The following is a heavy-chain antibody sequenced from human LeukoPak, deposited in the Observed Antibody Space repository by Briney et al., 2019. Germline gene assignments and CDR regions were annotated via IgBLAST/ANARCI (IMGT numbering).Heavy chain of an antibody. CDR3: ARDRYGDYSSDY. D-gene: IGHD4-17*01. J-gene: IGHJ4*02. V-gene: IGHV3-21*01. CDR2: ISSSSSYI. CDR1: GFTFSSYS. Sequence: PGGSLRLSCAASGFTFSSYSMNWVRQAPGKGLEWVSPISSSSSYIYYADSVKGRFTISRDNAKNSLYLQMNSLRAEDTAVYYCARDRYGDYSSDYWGQGTLVTVSS.